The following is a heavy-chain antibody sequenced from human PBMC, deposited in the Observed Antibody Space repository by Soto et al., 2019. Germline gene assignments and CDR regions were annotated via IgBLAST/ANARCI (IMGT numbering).Heavy chain of an antibody. Sequence: EVQVVESGGGLVQPGGSLRLSCVASGFTFSLYEMNWVRQAPGKGLEWVSYISTSGSTIYYAGSVKGRFTISRDNAKNSLYLQMTSLRAEDTAVYYCARDGYGDSYYYYGMDVWGQGTTVTVSS. V-gene: IGHV3-48*03. CDR2: ISTSGSTI. CDR3: ARDGYGDSYYYYGMDV. D-gene: IGHD4-17*01. J-gene: IGHJ6*02. CDR1: GFTFSLYE.